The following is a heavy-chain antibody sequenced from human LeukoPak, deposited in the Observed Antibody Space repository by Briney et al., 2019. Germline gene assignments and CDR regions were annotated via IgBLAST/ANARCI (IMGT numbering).Heavy chain of an antibody. CDR1: GITFEDYA. CDR3: VKGDDYGDY. CDR2: ISGDASGT. Sequence: GGSLRLSCVVSGITFEDYAMHWVRQVPGKGLEWVSLISGDASGTYYADSVKGRFTIPRDNSKNSLYLQMSSLRSEDAALYYCVKGDDYGDYWGQGTLVTVSS. J-gene: IGHJ4*02. V-gene: IGHV3-43*02.